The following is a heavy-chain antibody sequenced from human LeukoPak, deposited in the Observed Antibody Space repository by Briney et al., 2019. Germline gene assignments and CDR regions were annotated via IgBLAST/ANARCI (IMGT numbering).Heavy chain of an antibody. Sequence: GGSLRLSCAASGFTFSSYVMSWVRQAPGKGLEWVSVIYSGGSTYYADSVKGRFTISRDNSKNTLYLQMNSLRAEDTAVYYCAREPPRSGSYYYYYGMDVWGQGTTVTVSS. J-gene: IGHJ6*02. CDR2: IYSGGST. CDR1: GFTFSSYV. V-gene: IGHV3-53*01. D-gene: IGHD1-26*01. CDR3: AREPPRSGSYYYYYGMDV.